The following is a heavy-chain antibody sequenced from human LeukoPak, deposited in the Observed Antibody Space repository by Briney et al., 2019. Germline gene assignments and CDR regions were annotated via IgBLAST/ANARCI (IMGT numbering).Heavy chain of an antibody. CDR3: ARDLGTTGYDLLDP. CDR2: INQDGSEK. CDR1: KLPFSNYW. Sequence: PGGSLNLSWAASKLPFSNYWMPWVPQAPGKGLDGGAKINQDGSEKYYVDSVKGRFTISRDNDKNSLYLQMNSLGAEDTAVYYCARDLGTTGYDLLDPWGQGTLVTVSS. J-gene: IGHJ5*02. V-gene: IGHV3-7*01. D-gene: IGHD5-12*01.